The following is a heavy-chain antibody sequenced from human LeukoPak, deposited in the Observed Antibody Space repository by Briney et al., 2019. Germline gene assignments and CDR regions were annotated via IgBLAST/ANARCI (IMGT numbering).Heavy chain of an antibody. J-gene: IGHJ1*01. CDR1: GGTFSSYA. V-gene: IGHV1-69*04. Sequence: VASVKVSCKASGGTFSSYAISWVRQAPGQGLEWMGRIIPILGIANYAQKFQGRVTITADKSTSTAYMELSSLRSEDTAVYYCARDGDYGDRYFQHWGQGTLVTVSS. D-gene: IGHD4-17*01. CDR2: IIPILGIA. CDR3: ARDGDYGDRYFQH.